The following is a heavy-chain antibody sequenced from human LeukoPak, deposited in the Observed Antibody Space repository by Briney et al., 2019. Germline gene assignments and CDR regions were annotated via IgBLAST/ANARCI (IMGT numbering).Heavy chain of an antibody. CDR1: GSTFSDYY. J-gene: IGHJ4*02. Sequence: PGGSLRLSCAASGSTFSDYYMRWIRQAPGKGLEWVSYISSSGSTIYYADSVKGRFTISRDNAKNSLYLQMNSLRAEDTAVYYCASNKYSSGWYEDYWGQGTLVTVSS. CDR2: ISSSGSTI. V-gene: IGHV3-11*01. CDR3: ASNKYSSGWYEDY. D-gene: IGHD6-19*01.